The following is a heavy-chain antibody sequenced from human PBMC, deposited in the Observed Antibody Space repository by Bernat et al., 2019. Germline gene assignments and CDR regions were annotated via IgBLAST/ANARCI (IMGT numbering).Heavy chain of an antibody. J-gene: IGHJ5*02. Sequence: EVQLVESGGGLVKSGGSLRLSCAASGFTFSSYNMNWVRQAQGMGLEWVSSISSSSSYIYYADSVKGRFTISRDNAKNSLYLQMNSLRAEDTAVYYCAREGFIAALWYNWFDPWGQGTLVTVSS. CDR3: AREGFIAALWYNWFDP. V-gene: IGHV3-21*01. D-gene: IGHD6-6*01. CDR2: ISSSSSYI. CDR1: GFTFSSYN.